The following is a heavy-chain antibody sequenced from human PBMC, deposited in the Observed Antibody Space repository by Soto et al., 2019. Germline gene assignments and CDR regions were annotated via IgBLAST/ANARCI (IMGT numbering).Heavy chain of an antibody. CDR2: ISYDGSNK. CDR1: GFTFSSYA. CDR3: ARDSTRYGTRRVFDY. Sequence: PGGSLRLSCAASGFTFSSYAMHWVRQAPGKGLEWVAVISYDGSNKYYADSVKGRFTISRDNSKNTLYLQMNSLRAEDTAVYYCARDSTRYGTRRVFDYWGQGT. J-gene: IGHJ4*02. D-gene: IGHD4-17*01. V-gene: IGHV3-30-3*01.